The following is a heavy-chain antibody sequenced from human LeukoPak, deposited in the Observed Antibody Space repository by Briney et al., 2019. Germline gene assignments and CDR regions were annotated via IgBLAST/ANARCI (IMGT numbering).Heavy chain of an antibody. Sequence: ASVKVSCKASGYTFTSYYMHWVRQAPGQGLEWMGIINPSGGSTSYAQKFQGRVTMTRDTSTSTVYMELSSLRSEDTAVYYCARDWGIAVAGTQNGDYWGQGTLVTVSS. V-gene: IGHV1-46*01. D-gene: IGHD6-19*01. J-gene: IGHJ4*02. CDR1: GYTFTSYY. CDR2: INPSGGST. CDR3: ARDWGIAVAGTQNGDY.